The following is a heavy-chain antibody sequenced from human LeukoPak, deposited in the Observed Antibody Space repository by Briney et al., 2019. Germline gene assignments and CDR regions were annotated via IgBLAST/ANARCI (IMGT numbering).Heavy chain of an antibody. Sequence: ASVKVSCKASGYTFTSYGISWVRQAPGQGLEWMGWISAYNGNTKYAQRLQGRVTMTTDTSTSTAYVELRSLRSDDTAVYYCARYYYDSSGYYYYYYYMDVWGKGTTVTISS. CDR2: ISAYNGNT. V-gene: IGHV1-18*01. J-gene: IGHJ6*03. D-gene: IGHD3-22*01. CDR3: ARYYYDSSGYYYYYYYMDV. CDR1: GYTFTSYG.